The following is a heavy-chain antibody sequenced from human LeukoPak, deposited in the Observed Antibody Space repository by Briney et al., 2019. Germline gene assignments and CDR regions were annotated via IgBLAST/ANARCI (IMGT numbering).Heavy chain of an antibody. CDR3: AREYYDSRGYAS. Sequence: GASVKVSCKASGYTFTGYYMHWVRQAPGQGLEWMGRINPNSGGTNYAQKFQGRVTMTRDTSISTAYMELSRLRSDDTAVYYCAREYYDSRGYASWGQGTLVTVSS. D-gene: IGHD3-22*01. CDR2: INPNSGGT. CDR1: GYTFTGYY. J-gene: IGHJ5*02. V-gene: IGHV1-2*06.